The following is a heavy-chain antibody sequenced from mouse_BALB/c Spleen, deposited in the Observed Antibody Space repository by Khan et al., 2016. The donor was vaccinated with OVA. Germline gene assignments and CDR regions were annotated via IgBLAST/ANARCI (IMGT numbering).Heavy chain of an antibody. V-gene: IGHV2-6-1*01. CDR3: ARQPYFQYNVRDY. CDR1: GFSLTNYG. Sequence: VQLQQSGPGLVAPSQSLSITCTISGFSLTNYGVHWVRQPPGQGLEWLVVIWSDGSTTYYSALKSSLTITKDNSKSQVFLKMNSLQTDDTAIDFCARQPYFQYNVRDYWGQGTSVTVSS. J-gene: IGHJ4*01. CDR2: IWSDGST. D-gene: IGHD2-10*01.